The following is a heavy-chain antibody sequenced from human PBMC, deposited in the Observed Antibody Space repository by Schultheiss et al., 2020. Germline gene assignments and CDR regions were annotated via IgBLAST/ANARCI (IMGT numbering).Heavy chain of an antibody. D-gene: IGHD2-21*02. CDR2: ILYDGSKE. V-gene: IGHV3-30-3*01. J-gene: IGHJ4*02. CDR1: GFTFSSYA. Sequence: GESLKISCAASGFTFSSYAMHWVRQAPGKGLEWVAVILYDGSKEFYADSVKGRFTISRDNSKSTLYLQMNSLRAEDTAVYYCAREDYCGGDCYPLRDWGQGSLVTVSS. CDR3: AREDYCGGDCYPLRD.